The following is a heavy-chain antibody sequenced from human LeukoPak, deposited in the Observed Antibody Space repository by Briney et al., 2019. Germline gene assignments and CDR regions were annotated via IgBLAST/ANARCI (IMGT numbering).Heavy chain of an antibody. CDR3: ASSADFWSGYSYYYYYYGMDV. CDR2: ISSSSSYI. J-gene: IGHJ6*02. CDR1: GFTFSSYS. V-gene: IGHV3-21*01. Sequence: GGSLRLSCAASGFTFSSYSMNWVRQAPGKGLEWVSSISSSSSYIYYADSVKGRFTISRDSAKNSLYLQMNSLRAEDTAVYYCASSADFWSGYSYYYYYYGMDVWGQGTTVTVSS. D-gene: IGHD3-3*01.